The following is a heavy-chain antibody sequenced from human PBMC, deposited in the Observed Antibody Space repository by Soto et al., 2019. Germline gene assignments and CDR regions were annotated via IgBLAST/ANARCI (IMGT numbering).Heavy chain of an antibody. CDR3: ARDKDYAFDI. J-gene: IGHJ3*02. V-gene: IGHV3-48*01. CDR2: ICYSSTPI. CDR1: GFAFSTYS. Sequence: GGSLRLSCAASGFAFSTYSMNWVRQAPGKGLEFISYICYSSTPIHYADSVRGRFTISRDNAKNSLYLQMNSLRAEDTAVYYCARDKDYAFDIWGQGTVVT.